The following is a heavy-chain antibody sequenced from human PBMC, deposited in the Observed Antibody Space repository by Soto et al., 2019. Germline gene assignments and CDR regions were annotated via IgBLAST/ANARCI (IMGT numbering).Heavy chain of an antibody. CDR3: ARTNYDYGDYGKDW. Sequence: QVTLKESGPVLVKPTEPLTLTCTVSGFSLSNARMGLSWIRQPPGKALEWLAHIFSNDEKSYSTSLKSRLTISKDTSKSQVVLTMTNMDPVDTATYYCARTNYDYGDYGKDWWGQGTLVTVSS. V-gene: IGHV2-26*01. D-gene: IGHD4-17*01. CDR2: IFSNDEK. CDR1: GFSLSNARMG. J-gene: IGHJ4*02.